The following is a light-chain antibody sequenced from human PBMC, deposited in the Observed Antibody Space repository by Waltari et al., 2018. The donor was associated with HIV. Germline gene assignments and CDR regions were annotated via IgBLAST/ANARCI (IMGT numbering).Light chain of an antibody. V-gene: IGKV1-5*03. CDR2: QAS. J-gene: IGKJ4*01. Sequence: DNQVTQSPSTLSASVGDRVPITCRASQSIRSWLAWYQQKPGKAPKLLIYQASSLESGVPSRFSGSGSGTEFTLTISSLQPEDFATYNCQQYKSSPLTFGGGTKVEIK. CDR1: QSIRSW. CDR3: QQYKSSPLT.